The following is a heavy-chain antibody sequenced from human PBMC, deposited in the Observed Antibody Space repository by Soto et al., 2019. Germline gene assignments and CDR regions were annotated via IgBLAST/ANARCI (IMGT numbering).Heavy chain of an antibody. CDR2: INPNSGGT. J-gene: IGHJ4*02. CDR1: GYTFTGYY. D-gene: IGHD4-17*01. Sequence: QVQLVQSGAEVKKPGASVKVSCKASGYTFTGYYMHWVRQAPGQGLEWMGWINPNSGGTNYTQKFQGWVTMTRDTSISTAYMELSRVRSDDTAVYYCATQRDYGDYGAFDYWGQGTLVTVSS. V-gene: IGHV1-2*04. CDR3: ATQRDYGDYGAFDY.